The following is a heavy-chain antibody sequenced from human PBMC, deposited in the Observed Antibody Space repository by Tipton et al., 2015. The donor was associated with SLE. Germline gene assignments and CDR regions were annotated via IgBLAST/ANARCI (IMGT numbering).Heavy chain of an antibody. CDR1: GGSFSGYY. J-gene: IGHJ6*02. CDR2: INHSGST. Sequence: TLSLTCAVYGGSFSGYYWSWIRQPPGKGLEWIGEINHSGSTNYNPSLKSRVTISVDTSKNQFSLKLSSVTAADTAVYYCAGLYSSSWLPFGYYYYGMYVWVQVTTVTVSS. CDR3: AGLYSSSWLPFGYYYYGMYV. D-gene: IGHD6-13*01. V-gene: IGHV4-34*01.